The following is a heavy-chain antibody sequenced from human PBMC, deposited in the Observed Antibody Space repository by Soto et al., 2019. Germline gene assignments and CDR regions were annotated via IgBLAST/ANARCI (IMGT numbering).Heavy chain of an antibody. Sequence: QVQLVESGGGVVQPGRSLRLSCAASGFTFSSYGMHWVRQAPVKGLEWVAVIWYDGSNKYYADSVKGRFTISRDISKNTLYLQMNSLRAEDTAVYYCARDIPPPGYCSGGSCYKDDAFDIWGQGTMVTVSS. J-gene: IGHJ3*02. V-gene: IGHV3-33*01. D-gene: IGHD2-15*01. CDR3: ARDIPPPGYCSGGSCYKDDAFDI. CDR2: IWYDGSNK. CDR1: GFTFSSYG.